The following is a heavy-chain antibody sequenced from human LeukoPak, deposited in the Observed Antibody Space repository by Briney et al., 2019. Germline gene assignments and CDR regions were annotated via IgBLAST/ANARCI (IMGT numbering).Heavy chain of an antibody. CDR2: ITWNSAYK. Sequence: GGSLRLSCAASGFTFEHYDMHWVLQVPGKGLEWVSYITWNSAYKGYADSVRGRFAISRDNAKKSLHLQMNSLTGDDTAFYYCAKASDYGGNEFDFWGQGTLVTVSS. J-gene: IGHJ5*01. V-gene: IGHV3-9*01. D-gene: IGHD4-23*01. CDR1: GFTFEHYD. CDR3: AKASDYGGNEFDF.